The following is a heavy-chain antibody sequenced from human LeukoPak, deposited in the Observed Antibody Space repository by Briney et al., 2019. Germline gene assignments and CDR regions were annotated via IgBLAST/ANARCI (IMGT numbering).Heavy chain of an antibody. CDR1: GCTFSSYG. CDR3: ARPTYSGSYYWFDY. J-gene: IGHJ4*02. Sequence: GRSLRLSCAASGCTFSSYGMHWVRQAPGKGLEWVAVIWYDGSNKYYADSVKGRFTISRDNSKNTLYLQMNSLRAEDTAVYYCARPTYSGSYYWFDYWGQGTLVTVSS. CDR2: IWYDGSNK. D-gene: IGHD1-26*01. V-gene: IGHV3-33*01.